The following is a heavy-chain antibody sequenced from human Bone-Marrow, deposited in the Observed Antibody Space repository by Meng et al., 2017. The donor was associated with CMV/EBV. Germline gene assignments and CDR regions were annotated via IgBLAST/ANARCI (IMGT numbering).Heavy chain of an antibody. D-gene: IGHD2-2*01. CDR1: GYSFTSNY. CDR3: ARGLGYCSSTSCPPGY. V-gene: IGHV1-46*01. CDR2: INPSGGST. Sequence: ASVKVSCKASGYSFTSNYMHWVRQAPGQGLEWMGIINPSGGSTRYPQKFQGRVTMTRDTSTSTVYMELSSLRSEDTAVYYCARGLGYCSSTSCPPGYWGQGTLVTVSS. J-gene: IGHJ4*02.